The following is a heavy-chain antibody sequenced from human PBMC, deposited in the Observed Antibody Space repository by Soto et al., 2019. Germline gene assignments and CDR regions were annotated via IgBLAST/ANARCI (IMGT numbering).Heavy chain of an antibody. Sequence: QVQLVEFGGGVVQPGGSLRLSCAASGFTFNNFGMHWVRQAPGKGLEWVAVMSYDGRIKNYADSGKGRFTISRDNSMRTLYLQMSSLRPEDTAVYYCAKEGLDRGLYFDYWGQGALVTVSS. V-gene: IGHV3-30*18. CDR2: MSYDGRIK. CDR3: AKEGLDRGLYFDY. CDR1: GFTFNNFG. J-gene: IGHJ4*02. D-gene: IGHD6-19*01.